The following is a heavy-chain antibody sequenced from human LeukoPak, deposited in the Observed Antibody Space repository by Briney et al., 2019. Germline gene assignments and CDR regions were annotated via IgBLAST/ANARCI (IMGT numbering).Heavy chain of an antibody. J-gene: IGHJ4*02. CDR2: IYYSGTT. D-gene: IGHD3-3*01. Sequence: SETPSLTCTVSGGSISSSSYSWGWIRQPPGKGLEWIGSIYYSGTTYYNPSLKSRVTISVDTSKIQFSLKLSSVAATDTAVYFCARLRFDFWSGYTHPYFDYWGQGTLVAVSS. V-gene: IGHV4-39*01. CDR1: GGSISSSSYS. CDR3: ARLRFDFWSGYTHPYFDY.